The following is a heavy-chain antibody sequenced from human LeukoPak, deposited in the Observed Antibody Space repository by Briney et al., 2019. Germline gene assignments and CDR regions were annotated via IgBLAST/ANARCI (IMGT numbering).Heavy chain of an antibody. Sequence: ASVKVSCKASGYTFTGYYMRWVRQAPGQGLEWMGWINPNSGGTSYAQKFQGRVTMTRDTSISTAYMELSRLRSDDTAVYYCATVEYSSSSGWFDPWGQGTLVTVSS. J-gene: IGHJ5*02. CDR3: ATVEYSSSSGWFDP. CDR2: INPNSGGT. V-gene: IGHV1-2*02. D-gene: IGHD6-6*01. CDR1: GYTFTGYY.